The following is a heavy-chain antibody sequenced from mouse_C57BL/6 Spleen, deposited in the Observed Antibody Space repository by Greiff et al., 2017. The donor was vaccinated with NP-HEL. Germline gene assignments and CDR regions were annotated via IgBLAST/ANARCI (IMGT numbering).Heavy chain of an antibody. CDR2: ISYDGSN. J-gene: IGHJ4*01. CDR1: GYSITSGYY. CDR3: AREGISVVDYYAMDY. D-gene: IGHD1-1*01. V-gene: IGHV3-6*01. Sequence: DVQLQESGPGLVKPSQSLSLTCSVTGYSITSGYYWNWIRQFPGNKLEWMGYISYDGSNNYNPSLKNRISITRDTSKNQFFLKLNSVTTEDTATYYCAREGISVVDYYAMDYWGQGTSVTVSS.